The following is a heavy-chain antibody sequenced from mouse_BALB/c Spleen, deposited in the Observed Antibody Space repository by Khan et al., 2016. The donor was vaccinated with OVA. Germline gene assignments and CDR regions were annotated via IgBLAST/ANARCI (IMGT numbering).Heavy chain of an antibody. J-gene: IGHJ3*01. CDR3: ARSTYRYAFVY. Sequence: EVQLQESGPSLVKPSQTLSLTCSVTGDSITSGYWNWIRKFPGNELEYMGHIIYTGNTYYNPSLKSRISITRHTSKNQYNLQLNSVTNEDTDTYYCARSTYRYAFVYWGQGTLVTVST. D-gene: IGHD2-14*01. CDR1: GDSITSGY. CDR2: IIYTGNT. V-gene: IGHV3-8*02.